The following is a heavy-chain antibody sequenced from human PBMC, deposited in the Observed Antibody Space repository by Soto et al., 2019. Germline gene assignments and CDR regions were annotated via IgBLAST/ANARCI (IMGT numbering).Heavy chain of an antibody. Sequence: GGSLRLSCAASGFTFSDYYMSWIRQAPGKGLEWVSYISSSGSTIYYADSVKGRFTISRDNAKNSLYLQMNSLRAEDTAVYYCARDFGESTVNYYYYYYYMDVWGKGTTVTVSS. CDR1: GFTFSDYY. D-gene: IGHD4-17*01. CDR3: ARDFGESTVNYYYYYYYMDV. V-gene: IGHV3-11*01. J-gene: IGHJ6*03. CDR2: ISSSGSTI.